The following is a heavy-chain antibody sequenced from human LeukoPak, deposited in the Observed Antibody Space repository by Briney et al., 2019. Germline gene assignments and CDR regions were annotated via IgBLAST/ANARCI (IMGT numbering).Heavy chain of an antibody. CDR1: GGSFSGYY. CDR2: VNHSGSA. CDR3: ARGSVAGYTY. Sequence: SETLSLTCAVYGGSFSGYYWSWIRQPPGKGLEWIGEVNHSGSANYNPSLKSRVTISVDTSKNQFSLKLSSVTAADTAVYYCARGSVAGYTYWGQGTLVTVSS. D-gene: IGHD5-24*01. J-gene: IGHJ4*02. V-gene: IGHV4-34*01.